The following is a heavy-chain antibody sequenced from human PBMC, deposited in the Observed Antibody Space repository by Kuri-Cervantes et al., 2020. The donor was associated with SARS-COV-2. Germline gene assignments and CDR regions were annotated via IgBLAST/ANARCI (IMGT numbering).Heavy chain of an antibody. CDR2: ISSNGGST. CDR3: AKDSLLWFGETYYYYYGMDV. CDR1: GLTFSSYA. D-gene: IGHD3-10*01. J-gene: IGHJ6*02. V-gene: IGHV3-64D*08. Sequence: GGSLRLSCSASGLTFSSYAMHWVRQAPGKGLEYVSAISSNGGSTCYADSVKGRFTISRDNSKNTLYLQMNSLRAEDTAVYYCAKDSLLWFGETYYYYYGMDVWGQGTTVTVSS.